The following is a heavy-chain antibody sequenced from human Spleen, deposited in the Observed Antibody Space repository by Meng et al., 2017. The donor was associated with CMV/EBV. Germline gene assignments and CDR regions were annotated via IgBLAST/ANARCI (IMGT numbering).Heavy chain of an antibody. CDR3: ARDLSDFWTGYYVNWFGP. V-gene: IGHV4-38-2*02. D-gene: IGHD3/OR15-3a*01. J-gene: IGHJ5*02. Sequence: SETLSLTCTVSGYSISSGYYWAWIRQPPGKGLEWVGSIFHTGSTYYNPSLKSRVTISVDTSKNHFSLKVNSLIAADTAVYYFARDLSDFWTGYYVNWFGPWGQGTLVTVSS. CDR1: GYSISSGYY. CDR2: IFHTGST.